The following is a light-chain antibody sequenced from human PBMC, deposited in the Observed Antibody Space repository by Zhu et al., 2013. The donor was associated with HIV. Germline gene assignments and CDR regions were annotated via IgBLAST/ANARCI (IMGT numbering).Light chain of an antibody. V-gene: IGKV1-39*01. J-gene: IGKJ3*01. CDR2: AAS. CDR1: QTISSF. CDR3: NQYADSFS. Sequence: TQLTQSPSSLSASVGDRVTITCRASQTISSFLNWFQQKPRKAPRLLIYAASNLQSGVPSRFSGSGSGTDFTLTISGLEPEDFAVYYCNQYADSFSFGPGTRV.